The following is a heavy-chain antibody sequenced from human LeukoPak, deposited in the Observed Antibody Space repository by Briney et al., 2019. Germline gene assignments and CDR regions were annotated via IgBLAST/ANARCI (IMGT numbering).Heavy chain of an antibody. CDR3: ARVLLSSGYST. D-gene: IGHD3-22*01. J-gene: IGHJ5*02. V-gene: IGHV4-59*01. CDR2: IYYSGIT. CDR1: GGSISSYY. Sequence: PSETLSLTCAVSGGSISSYYYNWIRQPPGKGLEWIGYIYYSGITNYNPSLKSRVTMSVDTSKNQFSLKLTSVTAADTAVYYCARVLLSSGYSTWGQGTLVTVSS.